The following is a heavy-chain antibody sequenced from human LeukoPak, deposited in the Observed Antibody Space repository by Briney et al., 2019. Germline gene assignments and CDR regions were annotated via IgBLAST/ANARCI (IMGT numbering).Heavy chain of an antibody. D-gene: IGHD2-15*01. V-gene: IGHV5-51*01. Sequence: GESLKISCKGYGYSFTSYWIGWVRQMPGKGLEWMGIIYPGDSDTRYSPSFQGQVTISADKSISTAYLQWSSLKASYTAMYYCARGGYCSGGSCYSFDYYYYMDVWGKGTTVTVSS. CDR1: GYSFTSYW. CDR2: IYPGDSDT. J-gene: IGHJ6*03. CDR3: ARGGYCSGGSCYSFDYYYYMDV.